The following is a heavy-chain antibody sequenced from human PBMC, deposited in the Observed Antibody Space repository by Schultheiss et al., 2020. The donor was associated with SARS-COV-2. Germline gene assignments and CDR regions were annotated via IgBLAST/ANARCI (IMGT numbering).Heavy chain of an antibody. V-gene: IGHV4-61*08. J-gene: IGHJ4*02. Sequence: SQTLSLTCTVSGGSISSGGYYWSWIRQHPGKGLEWIGYIYYSGSTNYNPSLKTRVTISVDTSKNQFSLKLSSVTAADTAVYYCARGVITFGGVIVLDYWGQGTLVTVSS. D-gene: IGHD3-16*02. CDR1: GGSISSGGYY. CDR2: IYYSGST. CDR3: ARGVITFGGVIVLDY.